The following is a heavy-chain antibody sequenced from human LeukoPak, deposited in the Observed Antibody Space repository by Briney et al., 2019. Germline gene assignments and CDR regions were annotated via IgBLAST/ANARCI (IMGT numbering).Heavy chain of an antibody. Sequence: ASVKVSCKASGYTFTGYYMHWVRQAPGQGLEWMGWINPNSGGTNYAQKFQGRATMTRDTSISTAYMELSRLRSDDTAVYYCASSSGYSYDSPYYFDYWGQGTLVTVSS. CDR3: ASSSGYSYDSPYYFDY. CDR2: INPNSGGT. CDR1: GYTFTGYY. V-gene: IGHV1-2*02. J-gene: IGHJ4*02. D-gene: IGHD5-18*01.